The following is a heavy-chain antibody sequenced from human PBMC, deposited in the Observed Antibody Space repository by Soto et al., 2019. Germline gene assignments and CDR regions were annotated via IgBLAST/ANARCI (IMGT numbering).Heavy chain of an antibody. CDR1: GGSISSLY. D-gene: IGHD3-9*01. V-gene: IGHV4-59*01. J-gene: IGHJ6*03. CDR3: ARTKGGRYDILTGRDYYYMDV. Sequence: SETLSLTCTVSGGSISSLYWSWIRQPPGKGLEWIGYIYNRGSTNYNPSLKSRVTISVDTSKNQFSLKLSSVTAADTAVYYCARTKGGRYDILTGRDYYYMDVWGKGTTVTAP. CDR2: IYNRGST.